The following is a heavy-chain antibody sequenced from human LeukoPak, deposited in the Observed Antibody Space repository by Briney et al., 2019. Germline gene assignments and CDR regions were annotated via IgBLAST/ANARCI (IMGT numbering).Heavy chain of an antibody. CDR3: AKGEGGSSSWYDFYDFGMDV. D-gene: IGHD6-13*01. CDR1: GFTFNTYA. CDR2: ISNDGTKT. J-gene: IGHJ6*04. V-gene: IGHV3-30*18. Sequence: GGSLRLSCAASGFTFNTYAMHWVRQAPGKGLEWVAVISNDGTKTYSADPVKGRFTISRDNSKRTLYLQMNTVRTEDTAVYYCAKGEGGSSSWYDFYDFGMDVWGKGTTVTVSP.